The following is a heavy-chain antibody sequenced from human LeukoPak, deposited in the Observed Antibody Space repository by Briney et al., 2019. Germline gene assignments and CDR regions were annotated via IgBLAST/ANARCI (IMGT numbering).Heavy chain of an antibody. V-gene: IGHV3-23*01. J-gene: IGHJ4*02. CDR2: ITGSGDTT. Sequence: GGSLRLSCAASGFIFRSYAMSWVRQAPGKGLEWVSAITGSGDTTYYADSVKGRFTISRDNSKNTLYVEMNTLRAEDTAVYYCAKGGDYDILTGYYVPDFWGRGALVTVSS. CDR3: AKGGDYDILTGYYVPDF. D-gene: IGHD3-9*01. CDR1: GFIFRSYA.